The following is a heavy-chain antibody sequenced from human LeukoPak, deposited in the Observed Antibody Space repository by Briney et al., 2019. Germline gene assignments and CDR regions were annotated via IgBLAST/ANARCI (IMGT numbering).Heavy chain of an antibody. CDR2: MNPNSGNT. Sequence: GASVKVSYKASGYTFTSYDINWVRQATGQGLEWMGWMNPNSGNTGYAQKFQGRVTMTRDTSTSTVYMELSSLRSEDTAVYYCARAPDLELFDYWGQGTLVTVSS. CDR3: ARAPDLELFDY. CDR1: GYTFTSYD. D-gene: IGHD1-26*01. J-gene: IGHJ4*02. V-gene: IGHV1-8*01.